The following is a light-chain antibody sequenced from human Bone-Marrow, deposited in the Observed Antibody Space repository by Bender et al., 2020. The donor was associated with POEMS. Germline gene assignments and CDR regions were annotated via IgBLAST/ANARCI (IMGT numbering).Light chain of an antibody. V-gene: IGLV2-23*01. Sequence: QSALTQPASVSGSPGQSITISCIGTSSDVGNYNLVSWFQQLPGKAPRLIIFDANRRPSGVSDRFSGSKSGYTASLTISGLQAEDEADYYCCSYVTSSTWVFGGGTKLTVL. J-gene: IGLJ3*02. CDR3: CSYVTSSTWV. CDR1: SSDVGNYNL. CDR2: DAN.